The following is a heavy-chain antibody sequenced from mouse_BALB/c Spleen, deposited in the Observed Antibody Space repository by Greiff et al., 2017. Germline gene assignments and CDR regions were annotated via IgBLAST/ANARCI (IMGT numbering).Heavy chain of an antibody. CDR2: INPGSGGT. CDR1: GYAFTNYL. D-gene: IGHD2-13*01. Sequence: VQLQQSGAELVRPGTSVKVSCKASGYAFTNYLIEWVKQRPGQGLEWIGVINPGSGGTNYNEKFKGKATLTADKSSSTAYMQLSSLTSDDSAVYFCAREDGDGPFAYWGQGTLVTVSA. J-gene: IGHJ3*01. V-gene: IGHV1-54*01. CDR3: AREDGDGPFAY.